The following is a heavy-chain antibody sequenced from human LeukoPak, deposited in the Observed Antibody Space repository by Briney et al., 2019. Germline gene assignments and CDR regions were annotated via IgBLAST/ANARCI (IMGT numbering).Heavy chain of an antibody. CDR2: ISVSGGST. CDR3: AKEAEGELYWGGYFEY. CDR1: GFTFSSYA. V-gene: IGHV3-23*01. Sequence: QPGGSLRLSCAASGFTFSSYAMSWVRQAPGKGLEWVSAISVSGGSTYYADSVKGRFTLSRDNSRNTLYLQINILRAEDSAVYYCAKEAEGELYWGGYFEYWGQGTLVTVSS. J-gene: IGHJ4*02. D-gene: IGHD3-16*01.